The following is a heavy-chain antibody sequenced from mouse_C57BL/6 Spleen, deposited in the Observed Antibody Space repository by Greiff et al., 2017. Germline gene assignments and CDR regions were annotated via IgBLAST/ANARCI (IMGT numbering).Heavy chain of an antibody. V-gene: IGHV1-72*01. D-gene: IGHD3-2*02. Sequence: QVQLQQPGAELVKPGASVKLSCKASGYTFTSYWMHWVKQRPGRGLEWIGRIDPNSGSTKYNEKFKSKATLTVDKPSSTAYMQLSSLTSEDSAVYYCARRAAQAPYAMDYWGQGTSVTVSS. CDR2: IDPNSGST. J-gene: IGHJ4*01. CDR3: ARRAAQAPYAMDY. CDR1: GYTFTSYW.